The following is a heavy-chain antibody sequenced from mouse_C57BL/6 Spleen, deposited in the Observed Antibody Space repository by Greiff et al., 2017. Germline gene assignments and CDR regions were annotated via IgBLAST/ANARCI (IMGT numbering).Heavy chain of an antibody. CDR3: ARDGTGGWYFDV. Sequence: LVESEGGLVQPGSSMKLSCTASGFTFSDYYMAWVRQVPEKVLEWVANINYDGSSTYYLDSLKSRFIISRDNAKNILYLQMSSLKSEDTATYYCARDGTGGWYFDVWGTGTTVTVSS. J-gene: IGHJ1*03. V-gene: IGHV5-16*01. D-gene: IGHD2-14*01. CDR2: INYDGSST. CDR1: GFTFSDYY.